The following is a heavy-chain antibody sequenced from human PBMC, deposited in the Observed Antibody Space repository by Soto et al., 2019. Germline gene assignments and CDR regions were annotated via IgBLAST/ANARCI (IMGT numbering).Heavy chain of an antibody. CDR2: IKQDGSEK. CDR1: GFTFSSYW. D-gene: IGHD3-9*01. CDR3: ARDRDYDILTGYSDYHWFDP. V-gene: IGHV3-7*01. J-gene: IGHJ5*02. Sequence: EVQLVESGGGLVQPGGSLRLSCAASGFTFSSYWMSWVRQAPGKGLEWVANIKQDGSEKYYVDSVKGRFTISRDNAKNSLYLQMNSLRAEDTAVYYCARDRDYDILTGYSDYHWFDPWGQGTLVTVSS.